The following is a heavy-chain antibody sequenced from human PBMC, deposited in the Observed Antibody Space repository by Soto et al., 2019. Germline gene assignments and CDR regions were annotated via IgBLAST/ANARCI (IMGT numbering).Heavy chain of an antibody. CDR1: GGSISSYY. D-gene: IGHD2-2*01. Sequence: SETPSLTCTVSGGSISSYYWSWIRQPPGKGLEWIGYIYYSGSTNYNPSLKSRVTISVDTSKNQFSLKLSSVTAADTAVYYCARYLLGYCSSTSCYGFSFDYWGQGTLVTVSS. J-gene: IGHJ4*02. CDR2: IYYSGST. CDR3: ARYLLGYCSSTSCYGFSFDY. V-gene: IGHV4-59*01.